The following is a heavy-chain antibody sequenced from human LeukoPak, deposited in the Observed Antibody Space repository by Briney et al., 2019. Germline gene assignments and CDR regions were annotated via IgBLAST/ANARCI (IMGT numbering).Heavy chain of an antibody. J-gene: IGHJ4*02. V-gene: IGHV1-18*01. D-gene: IGHD3-22*01. CDR3: ARDLLTYYYDSRGYYDYYFDY. CDR1: GYTFTNYG. CDR2: ISAYNGNT. Sequence: ASVKVSCEASGYTFTNYGITWVRQAPGQGLEWMGRISAYNGNTNYAQKLQGRVTMTTDTSTSTAYMELRSLRSDDTAVYYCARDLLTYYYDSRGYYDYYFDYWGQGSLVTVSS.